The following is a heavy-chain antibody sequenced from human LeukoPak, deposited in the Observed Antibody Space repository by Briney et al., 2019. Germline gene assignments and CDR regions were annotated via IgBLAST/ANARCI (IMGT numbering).Heavy chain of an antibody. D-gene: IGHD4-23*01. V-gene: IGHV3-21*01. CDR1: GFTFSSYG. Sequence: GRSLRLSCAASGFTFSSYGMHWVRQAPGKGLEWVSSISSSSTYIYYADSVKGRFTISRDNAKNSLYLQMNSLRADDTAIYYCARESRSVVTRYFQHWGQGTLVTVSS. J-gene: IGHJ1*01. CDR3: ARESRSVVTRYFQH. CDR2: ISSSSTYI.